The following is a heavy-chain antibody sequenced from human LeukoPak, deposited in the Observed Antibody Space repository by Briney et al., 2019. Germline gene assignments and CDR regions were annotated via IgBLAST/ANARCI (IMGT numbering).Heavy chain of an antibody. J-gene: IGHJ5*02. CDR1: GGTFSSYA. D-gene: IGHD6-13*01. Sequence: SVKVSCKASGGTFSSYAISWVRQAPGQGLEWMGRIIPILGIANYAQKFQGRVTITADKSTSTAYMELSSLRSEDTAVYYCATRAASSSSWLGDWFDPWGQGTLFTVSS. V-gene: IGHV1-69*04. CDR3: ATRAASSSSWLGDWFDP. CDR2: IIPILGIA.